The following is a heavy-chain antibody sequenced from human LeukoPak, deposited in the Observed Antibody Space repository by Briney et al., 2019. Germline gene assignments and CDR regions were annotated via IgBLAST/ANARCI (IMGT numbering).Heavy chain of an antibody. D-gene: IGHD2-15*01. CDR3: AKYLSVVPTTPFDY. V-gene: IGHV3-30*18. CDR1: GFTFSTYG. J-gene: IGHJ4*02. CDR2: ISFDGSEK. Sequence: GRSLRLSCAASGFTFSTYGMHWVRQAPGQGLEWVALISFDGSEKYYADSVKGRFTISRDNSKNTLYLQMNSLRADDTALYYCAKYLSVVPTTPFDYWGQGTLVTVSS.